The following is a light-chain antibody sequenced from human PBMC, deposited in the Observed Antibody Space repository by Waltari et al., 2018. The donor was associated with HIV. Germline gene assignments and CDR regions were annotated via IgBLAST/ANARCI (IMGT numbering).Light chain of an antibody. J-gene: IGKJ4*01. CDR3: QQSYSIPPT. Sequence: DIQMTQSPSSLSASMGARVTLTCRASQTISRFLNWYQQKLGKAPKLLIYAASSLQSGVPSRFSGSGSGTDFTLTISNLQPEDFATYYCQQSYSIPPTFGGGTKVEI. V-gene: IGKV1-39*01. CDR1: QTISRF. CDR2: AAS.